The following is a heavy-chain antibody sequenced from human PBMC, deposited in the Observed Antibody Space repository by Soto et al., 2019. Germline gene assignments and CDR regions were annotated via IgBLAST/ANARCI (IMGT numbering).Heavy chain of an antibody. D-gene: IGHD4-17*01. CDR3: ASRRNPYGAYDY. Sequence: EVQLVVSGGGLVQPGGSLRLSCAASGFTVSSNFMSWVRQAPGKGLEWVSIIYSDGSTYYADSVKGRFTISRDNSKNTLYPQMNSLRADDTAVYYCASRRNPYGAYDYWGQGTLVTVSS. J-gene: IGHJ4*02. CDR1: GFTVSSNF. CDR2: IYSDGST. V-gene: IGHV3-66*01.